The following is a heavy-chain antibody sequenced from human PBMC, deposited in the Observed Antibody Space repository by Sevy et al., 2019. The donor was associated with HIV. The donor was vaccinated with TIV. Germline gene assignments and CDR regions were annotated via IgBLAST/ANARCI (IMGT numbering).Heavy chain of an antibody. J-gene: IGHJ4*02. Sequence: SETLSLTCAVSGGSISTDLYSWNWIRQPPGKGLEWIGYIFHSGNTYYNPSLKSRVTISIDRSKNQFSLNLSSVTAADTAVYYCARSSSAYPNHFDYWGQGTLVTVSS. CDR1: GGSISTDLYS. V-gene: IGHV4-30-2*01. CDR3: ARSSSAYPNHFDY. CDR2: IFHSGNT. D-gene: IGHD7-27*01.